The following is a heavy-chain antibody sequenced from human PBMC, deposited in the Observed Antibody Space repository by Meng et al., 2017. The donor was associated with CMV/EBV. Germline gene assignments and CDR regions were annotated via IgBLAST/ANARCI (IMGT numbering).Heavy chain of an antibody. V-gene: IGHV3-64*02. CDR3: ARGPGGFGAYYGMDV. J-gene: IGHJ6*02. Sequence: GESLKISCAASGFTFSDYYMSWIRQAPGKGLEYVSAISSNGGSTYYADSVKGRFTISRDNSKNTLYLQMGSLRAEDMAVYYCARGPGGFGAYYGMDVWGQGTTVTVSS. CDR1: GFTFSDYY. CDR2: ISSNGGST. D-gene: IGHD3-16*01.